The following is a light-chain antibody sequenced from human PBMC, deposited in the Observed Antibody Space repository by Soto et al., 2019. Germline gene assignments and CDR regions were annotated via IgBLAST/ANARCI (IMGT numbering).Light chain of an antibody. CDR3: AAWDDSLSGV. CDR1: SSNIGRNY. CDR2: SND. J-gene: IGLJ3*02. V-gene: IGLV1-47*01. Sequence: QSVLTQPTSASGTPGQRVTISCSGGSSNIGRNYVYWYQQLPGTAPKLLIYSNDQRPSGVPDRFSGSKSGTSAALAISGLRSDDEADYYCAAWDDSLSGVFGGGTKLTVL.